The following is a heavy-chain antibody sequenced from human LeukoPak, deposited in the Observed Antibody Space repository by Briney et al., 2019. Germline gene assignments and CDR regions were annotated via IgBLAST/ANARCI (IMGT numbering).Heavy chain of an antibody. J-gene: IGHJ1*01. CDR3: ARNRAEQLASIQH. CDR1: GLTFSDYY. Sequence: GGSLRLSCAASGLTFSDYYMSWIRQAPGKGLEWVSYISSSGSTIYYADSVKGRFTISRDNAKNSLYLQMNSLRAEDTAVYYCARNRAEQLASIQHWGQGTLVTVSS. CDR2: ISSSGSTI. D-gene: IGHD6-6*01. V-gene: IGHV3-11*04.